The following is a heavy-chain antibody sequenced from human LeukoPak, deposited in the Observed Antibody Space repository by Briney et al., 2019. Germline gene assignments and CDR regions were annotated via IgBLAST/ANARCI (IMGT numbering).Heavy chain of an antibody. CDR2: ISYDGSNK. V-gene: IGHV3-30*18. J-gene: IGHJ4*02. Sequence: GGSLRLSCAASGFTFSSNAMHWVRQAPGKGLEWVAVISYDGSNKYYADSVKGRFIISRDSSKNTLYLQMNSLRAEDTAVYYCAKGGSGWYSIGYWGQGTLVTVSS. CDR3: AKGGSGWYSIGY. D-gene: IGHD6-19*01. CDR1: GFTFSSNA.